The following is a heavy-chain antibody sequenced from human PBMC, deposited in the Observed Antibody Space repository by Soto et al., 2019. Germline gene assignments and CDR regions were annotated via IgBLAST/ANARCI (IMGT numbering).Heavy chain of an antibody. CDR3: ARVPSEGSKYYYYMDV. Sequence: SETLSLTCTVSGGSISSYDWSWIRQPPGKGLEWIGYIYYSGSTNYNPSLKSRVTISVDTSKNQFSLKLSSVTAADTAVYYCARVPSEGSKYYYYMDVWGKGTTVTVSS. J-gene: IGHJ6*03. V-gene: IGHV4-59*01. CDR1: GGSISSYD. D-gene: IGHD1-26*01. CDR2: IYYSGST.